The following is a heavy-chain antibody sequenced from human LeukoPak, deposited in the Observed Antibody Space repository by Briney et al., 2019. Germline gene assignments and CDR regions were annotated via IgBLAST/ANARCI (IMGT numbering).Heavy chain of an antibody. J-gene: IGHJ4*02. Sequence: GGSLRLSCAVSGFTFSTYSMNWVRQAPGKGLEWVSSISTSSSYIYYADSVKGRFTISRDNAKNSLYLQMNSLRAEDTAVYYCARDWVTGGYGFDYWGQGTLLTVSS. D-gene: IGHD2-8*02. CDR2: ISTSSSYI. V-gene: IGHV3-21*01. CDR3: ARDWVTGGYGFDY. CDR1: GFTFSTYS.